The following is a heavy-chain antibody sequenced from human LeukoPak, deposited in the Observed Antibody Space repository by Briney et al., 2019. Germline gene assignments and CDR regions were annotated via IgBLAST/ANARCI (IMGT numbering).Heavy chain of an antibody. V-gene: IGHV3-30*03. D-gene: IGHD4-17*01. J-gene: IGHJ4*02. CDR2: ISHDGSNR. Sequence: GGSLRLSCAASGFTFSSYGMHWVRQAPGKGLEWVAVISHDGSNRYYADSVKGRFTISRDNSKNTLYLQMNSLRAEDTAVYYCAIYGDYFDYWGQGTLVTVSS. CDR1: GFTFSSYG. CDR3: AIYGDYFDY.